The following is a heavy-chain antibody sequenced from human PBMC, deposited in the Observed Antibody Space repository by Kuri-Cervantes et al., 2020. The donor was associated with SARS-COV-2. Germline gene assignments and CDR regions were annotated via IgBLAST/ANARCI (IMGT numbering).Heavy chain of an antibody. V-gene: IGHV3-30*18. CDR3: AKDRRGDY. CDR2: ISYDGSNK. CDR1: GFHFSSHG. D-gene: IGHD3-10*01. J-gene: IGHJ4*02. Sequence: GESLKISCAASGFHFSSHGMHWVRQAPGKGLEWVAVISYDGSNKYYADSVKGRFTISRDNAKNSLYLQMNSLRVEDTAVYYCAKDRRGDYWGQGTLVTVPS.